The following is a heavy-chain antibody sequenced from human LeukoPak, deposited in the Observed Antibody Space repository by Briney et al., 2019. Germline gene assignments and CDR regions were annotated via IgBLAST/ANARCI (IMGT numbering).Heavy chain of an antibody. CDR1: GASISSSNW. V-gene: IGHV4-4*02. J-gene: IGHJ6*03. CDR3: ARTGGSFYFYYYMDV. D-gene: IGHD1-26*01. CDR2: IYHSGST. Sequence: SETLSLTCAVSGASISSSNWLSWVRQPPGKGLEWIGEIYHSGSTNYNPSLKSRVTISVDTSKNQFSLKLTSVTAADTAVYYCARTGGSFYFYYYMDVWGKGTTVTVSS.